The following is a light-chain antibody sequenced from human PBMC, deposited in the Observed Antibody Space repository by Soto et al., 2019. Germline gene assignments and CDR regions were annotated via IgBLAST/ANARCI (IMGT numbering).Light chain of an antibody. CDR1: SSDVGAYIY. CDR3: GSYAGGNNPYV. V-gene: IGLV2-8*01. Sequence: QSALTQPPSASGSPGQSVTISCTGTSSDVGAYIYVSWYQHHPGKAPKLVIYEASKRPSGVPDRFSGSKSGDTASLTVSGLQAEDEAYYYCGSYAGGNNPYVFGTGTKVTVL. J-gene: IGLJ1*01. CDR2: EAS.